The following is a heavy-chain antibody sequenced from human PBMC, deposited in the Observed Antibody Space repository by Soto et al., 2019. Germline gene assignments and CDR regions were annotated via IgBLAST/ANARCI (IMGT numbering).Heavy chain of an antibody. CDR3: ARGIKYGAYSRWFDP. D-gene: IGHD4-17*01. CDR1: GYTFTSYD. J-gene: IGHJ5*02. Sequence: QVQLVQSGPEVKKPGASVKVSCKASGYTFTSYDIHWVRQATGQGLEYLGWMNPNSGNTAYVQKFQGRVTMTWDTSITTANMELSSLRSEDTAVYFCARGIKYGAYSRWFDPWGQGTLVTVSS. V-gene: IGHV1-8*01. CDR2: MNPNSGNT.